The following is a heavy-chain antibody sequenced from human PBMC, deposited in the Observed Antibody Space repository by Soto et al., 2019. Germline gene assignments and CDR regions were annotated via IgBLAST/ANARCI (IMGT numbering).Heavy chain of an antibody. V-gene: IGHV4-30-4*01. J-gene: IGHJ4*02. CDR2: IANSGST. D-gene: IGHD5-18*01. Sequence: SETLSLTCTVSGGSVTSDEDYWTWIRQSPGKGLEWIGYIANSGSTGYNPSLKTRLSMSVDRSKNQFTLRLTSVTAADTAVYFCATESGSTYGYFDHWGQGTQVTVSS. CDR3: ATESGSTYGYFDH. CDR1: GGSVTSDEDY.